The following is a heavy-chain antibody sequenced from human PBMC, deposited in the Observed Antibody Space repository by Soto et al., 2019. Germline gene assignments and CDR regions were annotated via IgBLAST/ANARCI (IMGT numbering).Heavy chain of an antibody. V-gene: IGHV1-69*10. Sequence: SVKVSCKASGDTFTSYAMSWVRQAPGQGLEWMGGIIPIVGSANYAQKFQGRVTITADTSTSTAYMELSSLRSEDTAVYYCAPGDGTGAPDGSVDIWGQGTMVTVSS. D-gene: IGHD3-10*01. CDR2: IIPIVGSA. J-gene: IGHJ3*02. CDR1: GDTFTSYA. CDR3: APGDGTGAPDGSVDI.